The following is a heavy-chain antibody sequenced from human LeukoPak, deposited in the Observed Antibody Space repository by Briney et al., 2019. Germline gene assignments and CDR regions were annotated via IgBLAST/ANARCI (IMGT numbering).Heavy chain of an antibody. J-gene: IGHJ6*03. CDR1: GGTFSSYA. Sequence: ASVKVSCKASGGTFSSYAISWVRQAPGQGLEWMGGIIPIFGIANYAQKFQGRVTITTDESTSTAYMELSSLRSEDTAVYYCARDREKTASRVDYYYYMDVWGKGTTVTVSS. CDR3: ARDREKTASRVDYYYYMDV. V-gene: IGHV1-69*05. CDR2: IIPIFGIA. D-gene: IGHD2-2*01.